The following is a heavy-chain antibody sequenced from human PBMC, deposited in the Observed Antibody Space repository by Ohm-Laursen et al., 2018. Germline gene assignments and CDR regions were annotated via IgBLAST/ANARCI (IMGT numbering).Heavy chain of an antibody. J-gene: IGHJ6*02. V-gene: IGHV3-30*03. Sequence: LRLSCAASGFTFSSYWMSWVRQAPGKGLEWVAVISYDGSNKYYADSVKGRFTISRDNSKNTLYLQMNSLRAEDTAVYYCARDVAHGGYGFGMDVWGQGTTVTVSS. CDR1: GFTFSSYW. CDR2: ISYDGSNK. D-gene: IGHD5-12*01. CDR3: ARDVAHGGYGFGMDV.